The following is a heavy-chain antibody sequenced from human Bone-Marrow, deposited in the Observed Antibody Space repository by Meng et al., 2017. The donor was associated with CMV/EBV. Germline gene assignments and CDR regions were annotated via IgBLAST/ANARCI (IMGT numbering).Heavy chain of an antibody. Sequence: SVKVSCKASGYTFTSYGISWVRQAPGQGLEWMGGIIPIFGTANYAQKFQGRVTITTDESTSTAYMELSSLRSEDTAVYYCARDLGRYFDWLGNWFDPWGQGTLVTGSS. D-gene: IGHD3-9*01. CDR3: ARDLGRYFDWLGNWFDP. CDR1: GYTFTSYG. CDR2: IIPIFGTA. V-gene: IGHV1-69*05. J-gene: IGHJ5*02.